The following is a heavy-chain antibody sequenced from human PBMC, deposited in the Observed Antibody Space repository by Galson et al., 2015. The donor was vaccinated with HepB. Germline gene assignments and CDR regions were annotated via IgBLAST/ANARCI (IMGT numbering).Heavy chain of an antibody. V-gene: IGHV3-23*01. D-gene: IGHD2-15*01. J-gene: IGHJ4*02. CDR2: ISGSGDTT. Sequence: SLRLSCAAPGVTFSNYAMGWVRQAPGKGLEWASTISGSGDTTYYSDSVKGRFTISRDNSKNTVYLQMDSLRAEDTAIFYCAARRGVANLFCYDFWGQGTLVTVSS. CDR3: AARRGVANLFCYDF. CDR1: GVTFSNYA.